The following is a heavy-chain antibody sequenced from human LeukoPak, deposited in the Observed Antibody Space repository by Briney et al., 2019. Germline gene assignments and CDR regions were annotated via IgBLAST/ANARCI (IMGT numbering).Heavy chain of an antibody. Sequence: SETLSLTCTVSGDSINSLDLWSWVRQPPGKGLEWIGEMYLSGTTHSNPSVKSRVTISIDKSKNQFFLNLCSVTAADTAVYYCAGLVGRYSSGLYYYYFDYWGQGTLVTVSS. D-gene: IGHD3-22*01. J-gene: IGHJ4*02. CDR3: AGLVGRYSSGLYYYYFDY. V-gene: IGHV4-4*02. CDR1: GDSINSLDL. CDR2: MYLSGTT.